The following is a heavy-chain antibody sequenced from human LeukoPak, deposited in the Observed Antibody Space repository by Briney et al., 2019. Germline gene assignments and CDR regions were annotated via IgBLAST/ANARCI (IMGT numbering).Heavy chain of an antibody. CDR2: IKQDGSEK. Sequence: GGSLRLSCVASGFTFSSYWMSWVRQAPGKGLEWVANIKQDGSEKYYVDSVKGRFTISRDNAKNSLYLQMNSLRAEDTAVYYCARDQWSSPSHWGQGTLVTVSS. V-gene: IGHV3-7*01. D-gene: IGHD2-15*01. CDR1: GFTFSSYW. CDR3: ARDQWSSPSH. J-gene: IGHJ4*02.